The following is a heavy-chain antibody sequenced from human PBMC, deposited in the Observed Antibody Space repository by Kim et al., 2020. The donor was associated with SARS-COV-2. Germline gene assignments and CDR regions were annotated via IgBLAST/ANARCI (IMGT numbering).Heavy chain of an antibody. D-gene: IGHD4-17*01. CDR3: ARGLYGDLGLAFDI. Sequence: PGSVKGRFTISRENAKNSLYLQMNSLRAGDTAVYYCARGLYGDLGLAFDIWGQGTMVTVSS. V-gene: IGHV3-13*01. J-gene: IGHJ3*02.